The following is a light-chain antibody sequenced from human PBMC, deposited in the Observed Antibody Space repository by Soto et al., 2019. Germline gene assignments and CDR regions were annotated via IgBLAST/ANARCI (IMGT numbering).Light chain of an antibody. V-gene: IGKV1-39*01. Sequence: DIQMTQSPSSLSASVGDRVTITCRASQSIRRYLNWYQQKPGKAPKFLIYDASSLQSGVSSRFSGSGSGTDFTLTISNLQPADFATYFCQQRSSLPYTFGQGTKLEIK. CDR3: QQRSSLPYT. J-gene: IGKJ2*01. CDR2: DAS. CDR1: QSIRRY.